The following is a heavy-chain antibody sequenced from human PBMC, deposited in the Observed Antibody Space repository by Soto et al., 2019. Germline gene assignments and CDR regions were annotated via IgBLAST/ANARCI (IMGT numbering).Heavy chain of an antibody. J-gene: IGHJ6*01. CDR1: GGTFSSSG. Sequence: QVHLVQSGTEVKKPGSSVKVSCKASGGTFSSSGFSWVRQAPGQGLEWMGMIVPSLDTTNYAQKFQARVTITADEVTRTAYMELRSLRSEDTAVYYCARWPQPRYTADPYAVDVWGQGNRVSVSS. CDR3: ARWPQPRYTADPYAVDV. CDR2: IVPSLDTT. D-gene: IGHD3-16*02. V-gene: IGHV1-69*11.